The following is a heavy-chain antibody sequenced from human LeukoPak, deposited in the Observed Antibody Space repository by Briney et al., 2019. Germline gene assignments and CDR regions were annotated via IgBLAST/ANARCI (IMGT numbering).Heavy chain of an antibody. Sequence: SVKVSCKASGGTFSSYAISWVRQAPGQGLEWMGGIIPIFGTANYAQKFQGRVTITADESTSTAYMELSSLRSEDTAVYYCAREAGEYVWGSYRSYRFDPWGQGTLVTVSS. J-gene: IGHJ5*02. CDR1: GGTFSSYA. CDR3: AREAGEYVWGSYRSYRFDP. V-gene: IGHV1-69*13. CDR2: IIPIFGTA. D-gene: IGHD3-16*02.